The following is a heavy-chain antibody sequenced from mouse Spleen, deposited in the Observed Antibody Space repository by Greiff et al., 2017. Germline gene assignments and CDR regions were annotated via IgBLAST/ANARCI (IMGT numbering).Heavy chain of an antibody. CDR2: INPNNGGT. J-gene: IGHJ2*01. D-gene: IGHD2-10*01. CDR3: AREAYYGNYFDY. Sequence: EVQLQQSGPELVKPGASVKISCKASGYTFTDYYMNWVKQSHGKSLEWIGDINPNNGGTSYNQKFKGKATLTVDKSSSTAYMELRSLTSEDSAVYYCAREAYYGNYFDYWGQGTTLTVSS. CDR1: GYTFTDYY. V-gene: IGHV1-26*01.